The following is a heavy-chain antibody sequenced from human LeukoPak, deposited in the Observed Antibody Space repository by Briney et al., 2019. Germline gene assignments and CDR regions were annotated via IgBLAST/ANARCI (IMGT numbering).Heavy chain of an antibody. CDR2: INHSGST. D-gene: IGHD2-8*01. Sequence: SETLSLTCAVYGGSFSGYYWSWIRQPPGKGLGWIGEINHSGSTNYNPSLKSRVTISVDTSKNQFSLKLSSVTAADTAVYYCARAKLIGSHWYFDLWGRGTLVTVS. V-gene: IGHV4-34*01. CDR1: GGSFSGYY. J-gene: IGHJ2*01. CDR3: ARAKLIGSHWYFDL.